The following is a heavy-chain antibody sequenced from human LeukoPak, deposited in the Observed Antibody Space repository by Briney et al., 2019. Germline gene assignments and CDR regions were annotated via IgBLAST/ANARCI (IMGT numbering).Heavy chain of an antibody. CDR1: GFTFDTYA. CDR2: ISGGNDRA. V-gene: IGHV3-23*01. D-gene: IGHD3-10*01. J-gene: IGHJ4*02. CDR3: AKDYYFKGFDY. Sequence: GGSLRLSCAASGFTFDTYAMSWVRQAPGKGLEWVSAISGGNDRAYSADSVKGRFTISRDNSRNTLYLQMDSLRAEDTAVYYCAKDYYFKGFDYWGQGTLVTVSS.